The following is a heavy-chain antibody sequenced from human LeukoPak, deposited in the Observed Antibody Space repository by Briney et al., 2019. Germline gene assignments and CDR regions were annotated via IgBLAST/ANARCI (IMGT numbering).Heavy chain of an antibody. V-gene: IGHV3-23*01. J-gene: IGHJ6*03. Sequence: GGSLRLSCAASGFTFSSYAMSWVRQAPGKGLEWVSAITGSGGSTYYADSVKGRFTISRDNSKNTLYLQMNSLRAEDTAVYYCARDPRRYYYYYYMDVWGKGTTVTVSS. CDR2: ITGSGGST. CDR3: ARDPRRYYYYYYMDV. CDR1: GFTFSSYA.